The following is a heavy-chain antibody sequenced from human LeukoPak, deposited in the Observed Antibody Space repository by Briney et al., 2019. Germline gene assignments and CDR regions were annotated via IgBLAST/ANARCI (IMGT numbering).Heavy chain of an antibody. CDR2: IKQDGSEK. J-gene: IGHJ4*02. V-gene: IGHV3-7*01. CDR1: GFTFSSYW. D-gene: IGHD4-23*01. CDR3: ARVPYDYRSNSRAPN. Sequence: GGSLRLSCAASGFTFSSYWMSWVRQAPGKGLEWGANIKQDGSEKYYVDSVKGRFTISRDNAKNSLYLQMDSLRAEDTAVYYCARVPYDYRSNSRAPNWGQGTLVTVSS.